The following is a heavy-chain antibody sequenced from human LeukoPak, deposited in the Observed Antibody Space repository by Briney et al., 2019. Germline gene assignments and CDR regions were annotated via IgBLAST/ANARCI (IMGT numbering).Heavy chain of an antibody. CDR1: GGTFSSYA. V-gene: IGHV1-69*13. J-gene: IGHJ4*02. CDR2: IIPIFGTA. CDR3: ARGVVGATTGAYSFDY. Sequence: SVKVSCKASGGTFSSYAFNWVRQAPGQGLEWMGGIIPIFGTANYAQKFQGRVTIIADESTSTAYMELSSLRSEDTAVYYCARGVVGATTGAYSFDYWGRGTLVTVSS. D-gene: IGHD1-26*01.